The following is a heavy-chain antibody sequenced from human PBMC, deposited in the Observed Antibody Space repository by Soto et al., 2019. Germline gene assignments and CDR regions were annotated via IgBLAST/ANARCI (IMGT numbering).Heavy chain of an antibody. CDR1: GGTFSSYA. CDR2: IIPIFGTA. Sequence: SVNVSCKASGGTFSSYAISWVRQAPGQGLEWMGGIIPIFGTANYAQKFQGRVTITADESTSTAYMELSSLRSEDTAVYYCAREADYSSGSTDWGQGTLVTVSS. V-gene: IGHV1-69*13. CDR3: AREADYSSGSTD. J-gene: IGHJ4*02. D-gene: IGHD6-19*01.